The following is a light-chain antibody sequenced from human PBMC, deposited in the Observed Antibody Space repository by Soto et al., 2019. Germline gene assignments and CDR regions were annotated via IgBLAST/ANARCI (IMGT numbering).Light chain of an antibody. CDR2: GAS. Sequence: EIVLTQSPATLSVSPGERSTLSCRASHSVSSNLAWCQQRPGQAPRLLISGASTRATGIPARFSGSGSGTEFTLTISSLQSADFGVYYCQQYHNWPQTFGQGTKGDIK. CDR3: QQYHNWPQT. J-gene: IGKJ1*01. CDR1: HSVSSN. V-gene: IGKV3-15*01.